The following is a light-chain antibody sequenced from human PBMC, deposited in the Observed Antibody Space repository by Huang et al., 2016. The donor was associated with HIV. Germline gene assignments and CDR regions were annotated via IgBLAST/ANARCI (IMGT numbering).Light chain of an antibody. Sequence: VLTQSPGTLSLSPGERATLSCRASQSVSSSYLAWYQQKPGQAPRLLIYGASSRATGIPDRFSGSGSGTDFTLTISRLEPEDFAVYYCQQYGSSPATFGQGTKVEIK. J-gene: IGKJ1*01. CDR3: QQYGSSPAT. CDR1: QSVSSSY. V-gene: IGKV3-20*01. CDR2: GAS.